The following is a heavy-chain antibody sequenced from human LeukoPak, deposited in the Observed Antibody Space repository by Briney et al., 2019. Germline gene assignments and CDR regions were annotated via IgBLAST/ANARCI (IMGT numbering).Heavy chain of an antibody. CDR2: LNPNSGGT. CDR3: ARFITMVRGVPRDY. V-gene: IGHV1-2*02. J-gene: IGHJ4*02. D-gene: IGHD3-10*01. Sequence: ASVKVSCKASGYTLTGYYMHWVRQAPGQGLEWMGWLNPNSGGTHYAQKFQGRVTITRDTSISTAYMELSRLRSDDTAVYYCARFITMVRGVPRDYWGQGTLVTVSS. CDR1: GYTLTGYY.